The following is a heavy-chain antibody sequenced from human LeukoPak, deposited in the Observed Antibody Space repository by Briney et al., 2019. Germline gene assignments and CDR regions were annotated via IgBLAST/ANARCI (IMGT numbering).Heavy chain of an antibody. CDR2: MYNSGST. V-gene: IGHV4-59*01. Sequence: SETLSLTCTVSGGSISGSYWSWVRQPPGKGLEWIAYMYNSGSTNYNPSLKSRVAISIDTSKNQFSLKLSSLTAADTAIYYCARGIESYGDYGYWGQGILVTVSS. D-gene: IGHD4-17*01. J-gene: IGHJ4*02. CDR3: ARGIESYGDYGY. CDR1: GGSISGSY.